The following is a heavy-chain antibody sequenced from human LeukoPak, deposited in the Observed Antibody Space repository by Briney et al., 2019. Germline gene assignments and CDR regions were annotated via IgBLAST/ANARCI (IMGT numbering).Heavy chain of an antibody. V-gene: IGHV3-30*02. CDR3: AKQGGSYYGLHDAFDI. Sequence: GGSLRLSCAASGFTFSSYAMHWVRQAPGKGVEWVAVIWYGGSNKYYADSVKGRFTISRDNSKNTLYLQMNSLRAEDTAVYYCAKQGGSYYGLHDAFDIWGQGTMVTVSS. J-gene: IGHJ3*02. CDR1: GFTFSSYA. CDR2: IWYGGSNK. D-gene: IGHD1-26*01.